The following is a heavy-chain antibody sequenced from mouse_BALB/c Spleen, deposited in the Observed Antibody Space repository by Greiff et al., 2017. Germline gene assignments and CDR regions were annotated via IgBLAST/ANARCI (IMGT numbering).Heavy chain of an antibody. Sequence: VQLQQSGAELVKPGASVKLSCTASGFNIKDTYMHWVKQRPEQGLEWIGRIDPANGNTKYDPKFQGKATITADTSSNTAYLQLSSLTSEDTAVYYCARALLLDAMDYWGQGTSVTVAS. J-gene: IGHJ4*01. V-gene: IGHV14-3*02. CDR1: GFNIKDTY. CDR3: ARALLLDAMDY. CDR2: IDPANGNT. D-gene: IGHD1-1*01.